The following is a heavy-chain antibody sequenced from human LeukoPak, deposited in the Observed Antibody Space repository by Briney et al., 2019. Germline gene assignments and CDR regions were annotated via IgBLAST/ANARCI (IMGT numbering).Heavy chain of an antibody. CDR2: INEDGSST. V-gene: IGHV3-74*01. CDR3: TTDTFGARDS. CDR1: GYTFSRYW. J-gene: IGHJ4*02. Sequence: GGSLRLSCAASGYTFSRYWMHWVRQGPGKGLVWVSRINEDGSSTSYAESVRGRFTISRDNAKNTLYLQMNSLRAEDAVVYYCTTDTFGARDSWGQGTLVTVSS. D-gene: IGHD3-10*01.